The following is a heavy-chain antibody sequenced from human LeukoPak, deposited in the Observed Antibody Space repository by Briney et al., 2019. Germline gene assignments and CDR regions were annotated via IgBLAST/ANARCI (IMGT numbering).Heavy chain of an antibody. CDR1: GFTFSDYT. V-gene: IGHV3-30-3*01. Sequence: PGGSLRLSCAASGFTFSDYTMHWVRQAPGKGLEWVAVILYDGSNKYYADSVKGRFTIARDNSRNTLYLQMNSLRAEDTAVYFCVRDNLKDGVPALDYWGRGTLVTVSS. CDR2: ILYDGSNK. D-gene: IGHD2-2*01. J-gene: IGHJ4*02. CDR3: VRDNLKDGVPALDY.